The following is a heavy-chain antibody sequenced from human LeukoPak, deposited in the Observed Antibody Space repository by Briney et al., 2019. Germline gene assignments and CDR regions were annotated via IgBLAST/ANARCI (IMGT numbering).Heavy chain of an antibody. CDR3: ARGRSGMNWLDP. J-gene: IGHJ5*02. V-gene: IGHV3-74*03. Sequence: PGGSLRPSCAASGFTLTGYWRHWVRQAPGKGLVWVSRVHSDGKIATYADSVKGRLTISRDNAKNTLYLQMNSLRVEDTAVYYCARGRSGMNWLDPWRQGTLVTVCS. CDR1: GFTLTGYW. CDR2: VHSDGKIA. D-gene: IGHD3-10*01.